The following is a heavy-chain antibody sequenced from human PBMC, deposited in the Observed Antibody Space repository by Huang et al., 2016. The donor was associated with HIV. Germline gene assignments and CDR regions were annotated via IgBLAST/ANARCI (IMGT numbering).Heavy chain of an antibody. V-gene: IGHV5-51*01. CDR2: IYPGDSDT. Sequence: EVQLVQSGAEVKKPGESLKISCKGSGYSLTNYWHGWGGQMPGKGLEWWGIIYPGDSDTRYSPSFQGQVTISADKSVSTSYLQWSSLKASDTAMYYCARLDYAGTNFDYWGQGTLVTVSS. CDR1: GYSLTNYW. J-gene: IGHJ4*02. D-gene: IGHD6-13*01. CDR3: ARLDYAGTNFDY.